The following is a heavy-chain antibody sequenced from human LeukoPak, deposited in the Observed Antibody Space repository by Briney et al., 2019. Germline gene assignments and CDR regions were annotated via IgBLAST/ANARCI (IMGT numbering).Heavy chain of an antibody. V-gene: IGHV4-4*07. Sequence: PSETLSLTCTVSGGSISSYYWSWIRQPAGKGLEWIGRIYTSGSTNYNPSLKSRVTISVDTSKNQFSLKLSSVTAADTAVYYCARPIDGGLVGWAIGHWGQGTLVTVSS. J-gene: IGHJ4*02. CDR3: ARPIDGGLVGWAIGH. D-gene: IGHD2-15*01. CDR1: GGSISSYY. CDR2: IYTSGST.